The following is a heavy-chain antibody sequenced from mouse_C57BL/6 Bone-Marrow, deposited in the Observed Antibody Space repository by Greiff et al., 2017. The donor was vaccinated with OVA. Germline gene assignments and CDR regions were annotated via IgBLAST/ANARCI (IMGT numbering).Heavy chain of an antibody. CDR1: GYTFTEYT. J-gene: IGHJ3*01. CDR3: ARYEGIDYYYPAWFAY. CDR2: FYPGSGST. D-gene: IGHD1-1*02. Sequence: VQLQESGAELVKPGASVKLSCKASGYTFTEYTIHWVKQRPGQGLEWIGWFYPGSGSTKYNEKFKDKATLTADKSSSTAYMELSSLTSEDSAVDFCARYEGIDYYYPAWFAYWGQGTLVTVSA. V-gene: IGHV1-62-2*01.